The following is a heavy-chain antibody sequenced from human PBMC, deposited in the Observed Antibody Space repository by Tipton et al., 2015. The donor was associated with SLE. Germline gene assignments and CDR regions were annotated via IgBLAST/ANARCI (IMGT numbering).Heavy chain of an antibody. CDR1: GGSISSSSYY. D-gene: IGHD2-8*01. J-gene: IGHJ4*02. V-gene: IGHV4-39*07. CDR2: IYYSGST. CDR3: ARDCTTGVCYTTSFDY. Sequence: TLSLTCTVSGGSISSSSYYWGWIRQPPGKGLEWIGSIYYSGSTYYTPSLKSRVTISIDTSKNQFSLRLSSVTAADTAVYYCARDCTTGVCYTTSFDYWGQGTLVPVSP.